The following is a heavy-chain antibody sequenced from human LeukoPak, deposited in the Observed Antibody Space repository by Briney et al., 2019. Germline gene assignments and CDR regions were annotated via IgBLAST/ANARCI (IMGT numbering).Heavy chain of an antibody. Sequence: GGSLRLSCAASGFTVSDNYMSWVRQAPGRGLEWVSGIIDSGDITYYANSVKGRFTISRDSSKNTLYLQMNSLRAEDTAVYYCAKLGGQEVYNYYVGVWGKGTTVAVSS. V-gene: IGHV3-53*01. D-gene: IGHD3-16*01. CDR3: AKLGGQEVYNYYVGV. CDR2: IDSGDIT. CDR1: GFTVSDNY. J-gene: IGHJ6*03.